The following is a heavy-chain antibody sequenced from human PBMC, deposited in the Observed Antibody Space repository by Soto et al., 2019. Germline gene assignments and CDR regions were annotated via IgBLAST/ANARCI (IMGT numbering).Heavy chain of an antibody. D-gene: IGHD3-3*01. CDR1: GFTFSSYA. J-gene: IGHJ6*02. V-gene: IGHV3-30-3*01. CDR3: VRDPRYDFWSGYYLRYYYGMDV. CDR2: ISYDGSNK. Sequence: GGSLRLSCAASGFTFSSYAMHWVRQAPGKGLEWVAVISYDGSNKYYADSVKGRFTISRDNSKNTLYLQMNSLRAEDMAVYYCVRDPRYDFWSGYYLRYYYGMDVWGQGTTVTVSS.